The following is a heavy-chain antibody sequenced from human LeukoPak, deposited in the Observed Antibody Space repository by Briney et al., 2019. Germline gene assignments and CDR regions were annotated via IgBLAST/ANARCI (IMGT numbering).Heavy chain of an antibody. D-gene: IGHD1-26*01. CDR1: GGSIISSSYY. Sequence: PSETLSLTCTLSGGSIISSSYYWGWIRQAPGKGLEWIGSIYYSGKTYYNPALMSRVTMSVDTSKEQFSLRLTSVTAADRAVYYCARHQWVPAFDIWGHGTMVTVSS. J-gene: IGHJ3*02. CDR2: IYYSGKT. CDR3: ARHQWVPAFDI. V-gene: IGHV4-39*07.